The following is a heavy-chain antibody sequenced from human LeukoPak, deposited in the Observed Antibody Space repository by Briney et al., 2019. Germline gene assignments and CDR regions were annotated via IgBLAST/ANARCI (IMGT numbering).Heavy chain of an antibody. CDR1: GGSISSYY. CDR3: ARDYCSGGSCYSLWFDP. CDR2: IYTSGST. Sequence: SETLPLSCTVSGGSISSYYWSWIRQPAGKGLEWIGRIYTSGSTNYNPSLKSRVTISVDKSKNQFSLKLSSVTAADTAVYYCARDYCSGGSCYSLWFDPWGQGTLVTVSS. V-gene: IGHV4-4*07. D-gene: IGHD2-15*01. J-gene: IGHJ5*02.